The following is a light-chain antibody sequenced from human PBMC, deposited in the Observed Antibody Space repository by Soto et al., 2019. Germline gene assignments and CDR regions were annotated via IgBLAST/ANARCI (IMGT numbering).Light chain of an antibody. CDR2: AAS. J-gene: IGKJ2*01. CDR3: QQSNSFPPD. Sequence: DIQMTQSPSSVSASVGDRVTITCRASQDIRSWLAWYQQKPGKAPKLLIYAASNLQSGVPLRFSGSGSGTDFTLTINSLQPEDCATYYCQQSNSFPPDFGQGTKPEIK. CDR1: QDIRSW. V-gene: IGKV1D-12*01.